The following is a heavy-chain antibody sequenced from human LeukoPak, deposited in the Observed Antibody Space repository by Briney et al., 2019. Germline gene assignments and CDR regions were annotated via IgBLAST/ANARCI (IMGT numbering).Heavy chain of an antibody. CDR1: GFTFSSYE. J-gene: IGHJ4*02. CDR3: AAEKEGYYDSSGYLDY. D-gene: IGHD3-22*01. Sequence: PGGSLRPSCAASGFTFSSYEMNWVRQAPGKGLEWVSYISSSGSTIYYADSVKGRFTISRDNAKNSLYLQMNSLRAEDTAVYYCAAEKEGYYDSSGYLDYWGQGTLVTVSS. V-gene: IGHV3-48*03. CDR2: ISSSGSTI.